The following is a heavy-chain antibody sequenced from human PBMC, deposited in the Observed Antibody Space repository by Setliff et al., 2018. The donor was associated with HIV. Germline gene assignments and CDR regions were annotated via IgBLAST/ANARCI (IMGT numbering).Heavy chain of an antibody. V-gene: IGHV1-2*02. D-gene: IGHD3-3*01. J-gene: IGHJ3*02. CDR2: INPNTGGS. Sequence: ASVKVSCKASGYTFTGYYMHWVRQAPGQGLEWMGWINPNTGGSNFAQKFQGRVTMTRDTSISTAYMELSRLRSDDTDVYYCGRDPFWSGYDAFDIWGQGTMVTVSS. CDR3: GRDPFWSGYDAFDI. CDR1: GYTFTGYY.